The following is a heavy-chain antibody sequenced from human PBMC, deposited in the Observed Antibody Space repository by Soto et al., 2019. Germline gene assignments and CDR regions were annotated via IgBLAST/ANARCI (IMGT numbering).Heavy chain of an antibody. D-gene: IGHD6-19*01. CDR1: GFTVSSNY. J-gene: IGHJ4*02. CDR2: ISSNGGST. V-gene: IGHV3-64*01. Sequence: EVQLVESGGGLVQPGGSLRLSCAASGFTVSSNYMTWVRQAPGKGLEYVSAISSNGGSTHYANSVKGRFTISRDNSKNTLYLQMGSLRAEDMAVYYCARGFGWLDYWGQGTLVTVSS. CDR3: ARGFGWLDY.